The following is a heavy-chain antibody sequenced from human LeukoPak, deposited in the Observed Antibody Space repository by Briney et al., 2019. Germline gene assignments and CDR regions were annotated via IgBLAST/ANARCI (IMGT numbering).Heavy chain of an antibody. D-gene: IGHD5-12*01. CDR3: ARAMRSGYDY. J-gene: IGHJ4*02. V-gene: IGHV3-48*02. CDR1: GFTFSRYG. Sequence: GGSLRLSCTASGFTFSRYGMNWVRQAPGKRLEWVSYISSSSDSIYYADSVKGRFTISRDNAENSLYLQMNSLRDEDTAVYYCARAMRSGYDYWGRGTLVTVSS. CDR2: ISSSSDSI.